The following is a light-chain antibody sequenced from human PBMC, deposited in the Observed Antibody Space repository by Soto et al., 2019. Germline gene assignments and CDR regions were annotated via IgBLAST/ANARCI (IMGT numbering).Light chain of an antibody. J-gene: IGKJ1*01. Sequence: DIVMTQSPASLAVSLGERATINCKSSPSVLYSSNNKNHLGWYQQKPGQPPKLLIYWASTRESGVPDRFSGSGSGTDFTLTISSLQAEDVAVYYCQQYYSTRTFGQGTKVEIK. CDR2: WAS. CDR3: QQYYSTRT. V-gene: IGKV4-1*01. CDR1: PSVLYSSNNKNH.